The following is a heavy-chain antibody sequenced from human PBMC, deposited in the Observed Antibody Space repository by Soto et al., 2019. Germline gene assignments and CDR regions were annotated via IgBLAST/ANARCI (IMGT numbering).Heavy chain of an antibody. Sequence: QVQLQESGPGLVKPSETLSLTCTVSGGSISSYFWSWIRQPPGKGLEWIGYVQYGGGTSYNPSLNTRVTISVDTSKNQFSLMLSSVTAADTAVYYCASQGFWGQGTLVTVSS. J-gene: IGHJ4*02. CDR2: VQYGGGT. CDR3: ASQGF. V-gene: IGHV4-59*12. CDR1: GGSISSYF.